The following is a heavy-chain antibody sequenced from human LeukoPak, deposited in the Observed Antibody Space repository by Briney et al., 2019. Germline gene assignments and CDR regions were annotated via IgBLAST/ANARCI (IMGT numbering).Heavy chain of an antibody. Sequence: SETLSLTCAVYGGSFSGYYWSWIRQPPGKGLEWIGEINHSGSTNYNPSLKSRVTISVDTSKNQFSLKLSSVTAADTAVYYCARGWRYYYDSGGYYLDYWGQGTLVTVSS. CDR2: INHSGST. D-gene: IGHD3-10*01. CDR3: ARGWRYYYDSGGYYLDY. V-gene: IGHV4-34*01. J-gene: IGHJ4*02. CDR1: GGSFSGYY.